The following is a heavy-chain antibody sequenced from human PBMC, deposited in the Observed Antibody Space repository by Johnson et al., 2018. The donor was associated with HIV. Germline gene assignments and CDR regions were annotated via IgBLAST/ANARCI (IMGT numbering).Heavy chain of an antibody. CDR2: IWYDGSNK. J-gene: IGHJ3*02. Sequence: QVQLVESGGGVVQPGRSLRLSCAASGFTFSSYGMHWVRQAPGKGLEWVAVIWYDGSNKNYADSVKGRFTISRDNSKNTLYLQINSLRAEDTAVYYCARLRGAFDIWGQGTMVTVSS. CDR3: ARLRGAFDI. V-gene: IGHV3-33*01. CDR1: GFTFSSYG.